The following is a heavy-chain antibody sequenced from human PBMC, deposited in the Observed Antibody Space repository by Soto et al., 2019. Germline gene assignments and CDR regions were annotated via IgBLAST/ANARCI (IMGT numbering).Heavy chain of an antibody. Sequence: SETLSLTCTVSGGSISSYYWSWIRQPPGKGLEWIGYIYDSGSTNYNPALKSRVTISVDTSKNQFSLKLSSVTAADTAVYYCARTSYNGVFSWFDPWGQGTLVTVSS. CDR1: GGSISSYY. D-gene: IGHD3-10*01. CDR2: IYDSGST. J-gene: IGHJ5*02. V-gene: IGHV4-59*08. CDR3: ARTSYNGVFSWFDP.